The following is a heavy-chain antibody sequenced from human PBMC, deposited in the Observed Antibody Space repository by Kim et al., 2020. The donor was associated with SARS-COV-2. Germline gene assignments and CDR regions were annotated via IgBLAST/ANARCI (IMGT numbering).Heavy chain of an antibody. CDR2: INHSGST. CDR1: GGSFSGYY. V-gene: IGHV4-34*01. CDR3: ARDDVVVTVAFDI. J-gene: IGHJ3*02. Sequence: SETLSLTCAVYGGSFSGYYWSWIRQPPGKGLEWIGEINHSGSTNYNPSLKSRVTISVDTSKNQFSLKLSSVTAADTAVYYCARDDVVVTVAFDIWGQGTMVTVSS. D-gene: IGHD2-21*02.